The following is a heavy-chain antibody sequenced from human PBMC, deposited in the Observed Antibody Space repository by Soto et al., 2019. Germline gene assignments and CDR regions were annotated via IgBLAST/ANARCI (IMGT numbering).Heavy chain of an antibody. CDR3: ASRRNPYGAYDY. CDR2: IYSDGST. D-gene: IGHD4-17*01. CDR1: GFTVSSNF. J-gene: IGHJ4*02. Sequence: GGSLRLSCAASGFTVSSNFMSWVRRAPGKGLEWVSIIYSDGSTYYADSVKGRFTISRDNSKNTLYLQMNSLRADDTAVYYCASRRNPYGAYDYWGQGTLVTVSS. V-gene: IGHV3-66*01.